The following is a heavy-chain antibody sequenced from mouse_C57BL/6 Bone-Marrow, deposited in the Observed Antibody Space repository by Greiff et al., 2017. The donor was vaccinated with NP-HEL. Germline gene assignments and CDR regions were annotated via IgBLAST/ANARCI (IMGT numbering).Heavy chain of an antibody. Sequence: DVMLVESGGGLVQPGGSMKLSCVASGFTFSNYWMNWVRQSPEKGLEWVAQIRLKSDNYATHYAESVKGRFTISRDDSKSSVYLQMNNLRAEDTGIYYCQFLLITTVVATVAMDYWGQGTSVTVSS. J-gene: IGHJ4*01. CDR2: IRLKSDNYAT. CDR1: GFTFSNYW. V-gene: IGHV6-3*01. CDR3: QFLLITTVVATVAMDY. D-gene: IGHD1-1*01.